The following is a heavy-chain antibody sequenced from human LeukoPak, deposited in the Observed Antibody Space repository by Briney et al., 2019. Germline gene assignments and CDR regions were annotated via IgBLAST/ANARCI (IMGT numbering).Heavy chain of an antibody. Sequence: GGSLRLSCAASGFTFSSYAMSWVRQAPGKGLEWVSAISGSGGSTYYADSVKGRFTISRDNSKNTLYLQMNSLRAEDTAVYYCAKDTTLRSSWSPNLEDVWGKGTTVTVSS. V-gene: IGHV3-23*01. CDR3: AKDTTLRSSWSPNLEDV. J-gene: IGHJ6*04. CDR2: ISGSGGST. CDR1: GFTFSSYA. D-gene: IGHD6-13*01.